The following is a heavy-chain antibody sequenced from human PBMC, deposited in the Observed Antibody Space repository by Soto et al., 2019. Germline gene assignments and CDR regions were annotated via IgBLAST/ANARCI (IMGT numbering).Heavy chain of an antibody. CDR1: GGTFSSYT. J-gene: IGHJ4*02. D-gene: IGHD2-2*01. CDR3: ARGSLLWGCTSCECDY. CDR2: IIPILGIA. V-gene: IGHV1-69*02. Sequence: QVQLVQSGAEVKKPGSSVKVSCKASGGTFSSYTISWVRQAPGQGLEWMGRIIPILGIANYAQKFQGRVTITADKSTSQAYMELMRLGSEDTAVYYCARGSLLWGCTSCECDYWGQGTLVTVSS.